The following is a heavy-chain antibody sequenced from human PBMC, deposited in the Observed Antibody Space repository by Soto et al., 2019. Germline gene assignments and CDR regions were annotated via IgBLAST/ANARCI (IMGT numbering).Heavy chain of an antibody. V-gene: IGHV1-2*04. J-gene: IGHJ4*02. CDR3: ARTSGYYPCYFDD. CDR2: INPNSGGT. Sequence: ASVKVSCKTSGYIFTNYYIHWVRQAPGQGLEWMGWINPNSGGTNYAQKFQDWVTMTRDTSINTAYMEVNRLRSDDTAVYYCARTSGYYPCYFDDWGQGTQVTVSS. CDR1: GYIFTNYY. D-gene: IGHD3-22*01.